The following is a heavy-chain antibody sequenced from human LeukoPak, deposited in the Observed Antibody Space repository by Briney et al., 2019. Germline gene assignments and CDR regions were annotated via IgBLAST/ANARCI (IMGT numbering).Heavy chain of an antibody. V-gene: IGHV3-7*05. CDR2: VKEDGSDK. D-gene: IGHD3-22*01. Sequence: GGSLRLSCAASGFTFSNYWMSWVRQAPGKGLEWVASVKEDGSDKYYVDSVKGRFTISRDSAKNSLFLQMNSLRAEDTAVYYCASDGYYSPFDYWGQGALVTVSS. CDR1: GFTFSNYW. J-gene: IGHJ4*02. CDR3: ASDGYYSPFDY.